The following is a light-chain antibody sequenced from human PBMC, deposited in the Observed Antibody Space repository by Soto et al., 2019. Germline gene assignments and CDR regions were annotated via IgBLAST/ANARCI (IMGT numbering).Light chain of an antibody. CDR2: TAS. CDR1: QNIDTW. Sequence: DIQMTQSPSTLSASIGDRITISCRASQNIDTWLAWYQQRPGEAPKLLIYTASNLENGVPARFSGSGSGTAFTLTISSLQPEDFAIYYCQQYSDSSRSFGQGTQVE. V-gene: IGKV1-5*03. CDR3: QQYSDSSRS. J-gene: IGKJ1*01.